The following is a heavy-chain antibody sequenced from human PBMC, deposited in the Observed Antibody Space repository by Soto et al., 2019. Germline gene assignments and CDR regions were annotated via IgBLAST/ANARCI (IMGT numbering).Heavy chain of an antibody. CDR1: GFTFSSYS. CDR3: ARDRRFLEWLTLGYYYGMDV. Sequence: PGGSLRLSCAASGFTFSSYSMNWVRQAPGKGLEWVSSISSSSSYIYYADSVKGRFTISRDNAKNSLYLQMNSLRAEDTAVYYCARDRRFLEWLTLGYYYGMDVWGQGTTVTVSS. CDR2: ISSSSSYI. D-gene: IGHD3-3*01. V-gene: IGHV3-21*01. J-gene: IGHJ6*02.